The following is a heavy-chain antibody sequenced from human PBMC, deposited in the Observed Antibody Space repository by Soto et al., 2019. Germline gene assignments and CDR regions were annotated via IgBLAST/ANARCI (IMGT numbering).Heavy chain of an antibody. CDR3: ARAPDYDFWSGYVYFDY. D-gene: IGHD3-3*01. Sequence: GGSLRLSCAASGFTFSSYAMSWVRQAPGKGLEWVSAISGSGGSTYYADSVKGRFTISRDDSXXXXXLXXXXXRAEDXXVYYCARAPDYDFWSGYVYFDYWGQGTLVTVSS. V-gene: IGHV3-23*01. CDR2: ISGSGGST. CDR1: GFTFSSYA. J-gene: IGHJ4*02.